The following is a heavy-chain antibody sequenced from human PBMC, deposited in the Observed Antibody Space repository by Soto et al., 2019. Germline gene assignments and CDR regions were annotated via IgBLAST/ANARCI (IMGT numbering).Heavy chain of an antibody. CDR2: INPSGGST. CDR3: ARVGGYDYSNARYYYGMDV. J-gene: IGHJ6*02. V-gene: IGHV1-46*01. CDR1: GYTFTSYY. D-gene: IGHD4-4*01. Sequence: QVQLVQSGAEVKKPGASVKVSCKASGYTFTSYYMHWVRQAPGQGLEWMGIINPSGGSTSYAQKFRGRVTMTRDTSTSTVYMELSSLRSEDTAVYYCARVGGYDYSNARYYYGMDVWGQGTTVTVSS.